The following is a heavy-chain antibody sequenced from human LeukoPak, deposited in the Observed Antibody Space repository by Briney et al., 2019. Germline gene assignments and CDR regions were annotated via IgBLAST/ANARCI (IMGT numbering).Heavy chain of an antibody. Sequence: GGSLRLSCAASGFTFSDYYMSWIRQAPGKGLEWISYITRSGGFYADSVKGRFTTSRDNAKNSLYLQMNSLRVEDTAVYYCARDGDTTSKVDHLGQGTLVTVSS. CDR1: GFTFSDYY. CDR3: ARDGDTTSKVDH. D-gene: IGHD7-27*01. V-gene: IGHV3-11*01. J-gene: IGHJ4*02. CDR2: ITRSGG.